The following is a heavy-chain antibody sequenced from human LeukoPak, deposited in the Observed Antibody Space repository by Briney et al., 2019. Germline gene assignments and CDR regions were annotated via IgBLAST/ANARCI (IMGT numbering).Heavy chain of an antibody. J-gene: IGHJ4*02. CDR3: ARKGLPDY. Sequence: GGSLRLPCAASGFAFSDYWVSWVRQAPGKGLEWVPNIKQDGTQKYYVDSMKGRLTISRDNAKNSLYLQMNSLRDEDTAVYYCARKGLPDYWGQGTLVTVSS. V-gene: IGHV3-7*01. CDR2: IKQDGTQK. D-gene: IGHD2-15*01. CDR1: GFAFSDYW.